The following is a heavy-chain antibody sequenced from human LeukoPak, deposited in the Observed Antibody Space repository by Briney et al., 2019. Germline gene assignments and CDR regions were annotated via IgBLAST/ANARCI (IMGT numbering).Heavy chain of an antibody. D-gene: IGHD3-22*01. Sequence: ASETLSLTCAVNGGSFSGYYWTWIRQPPGKGLEWIGEMNHSGSTNYNPSPKSRATILLDTSKNQFSLKLSSVTAADTAVHYCVRLTFYYDGSGYYFDSWGQGTLVAVSS. CDR2: MNHSGST. CDR1: GGSFSGYY. J-gene: IGHJ4*02. V-gene: IGHV4-34*01. CDR3: VRLTFYYDGSGYYFDS.